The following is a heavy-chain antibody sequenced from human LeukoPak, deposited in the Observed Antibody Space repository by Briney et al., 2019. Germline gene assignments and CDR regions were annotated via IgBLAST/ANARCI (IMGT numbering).Heavy chain of an antibody. CDR1: GFSFISYR. CDR3: ARDTQW. D-gene: IGHD6-19*01. V-gene: IGHV3-7*01. CDR2: IKQDGSEK. Sequence: PGGSLRLSCAASGFSFISYRMSWVRQAAGKGLEWVANIKQDGSEKYYVDSVKGRFTISRDNSKNTLYLQMNSLRAEDTAVYYCARDTQWWGQGTLVTVSS. J-gene: IGHJ4*02.